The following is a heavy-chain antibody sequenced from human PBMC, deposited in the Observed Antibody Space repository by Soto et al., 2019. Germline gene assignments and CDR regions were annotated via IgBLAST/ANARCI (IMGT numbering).Heavy chain of an antibody. CDR3: ARRTHGEKGVWFDP. D-gene: IGHD3-10*01. V-gene: IGHV4-31*03. CDR2: IYYSGST. CDR1: GGSISSGGYY. J-gene: IGHJ5*02. Sequence: QVQLQESGPGLVKPSQTLSLTCTVSGGSISSGGYYWSWIRQHPGKGLEWIGYIYYSGSTYYNPSLKSRVTISVDTSKNQFSLKLSSVTTADTAVYYCARRTHGEKGVWFDPWGQGTLVTVSS.